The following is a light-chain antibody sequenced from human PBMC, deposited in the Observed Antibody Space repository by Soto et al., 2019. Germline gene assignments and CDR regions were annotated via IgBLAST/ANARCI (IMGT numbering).Light chain of an antibody. J-gene: IGLJ1*01. CDR3: SSYTSSSSHFV. Sequence: QSLLRPPRSVCWATGHRVAIACTGSSCNIGAGYDVHWYQHLPGTAPKLLFSGHDNRPSGVPDRFSGSKSGNTASLTISGLQAEDDADYHCSSYTSSSSHFVFGTGTKVTXL. CDR2: GHD. CDR1: SCNIGAGYD. V-gene: IGLV1-40*01.